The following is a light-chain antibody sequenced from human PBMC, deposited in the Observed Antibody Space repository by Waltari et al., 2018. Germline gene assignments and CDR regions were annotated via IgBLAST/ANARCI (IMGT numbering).Light chain of an antibody. J-gene: IGKJ1*01. CDR1: QSVSNNY. Sequence: EIVLTQSPGTLSLSPGERATLSCRASQSVSNNYLAWYQQKPGQAPRLRIYGASSRATGIPDRFSGSGSGTDFTLTINRLEPEDLAVYYCQQYGNSPQTFGQGTKVDI. CDR3: QQYGNSPQT. V-gene: IGKV3-20*01. CDR2: GAS.